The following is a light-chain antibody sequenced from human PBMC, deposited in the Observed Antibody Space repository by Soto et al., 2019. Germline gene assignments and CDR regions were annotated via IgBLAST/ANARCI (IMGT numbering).Light chain of an antibody. CDR2: GAS. CDR1: QSVSSSY. J-gene: IGKJ2*01. V-gene: IGKV3-20*01. CDR3: QQYGSSPEN. Sequence: EIVLTQSPGTLSLSPGERATLSCRASQSVSSSYLAWYQQKPGQAPRLLIYGASSRATGIPERISGSGSGTDFPLTISRLEPEDFALYYCQQYGSSPENFGQGTKLEIK.